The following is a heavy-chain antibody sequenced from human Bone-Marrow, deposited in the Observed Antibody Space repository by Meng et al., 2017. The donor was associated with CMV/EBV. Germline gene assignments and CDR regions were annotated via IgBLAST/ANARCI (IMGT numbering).Heavy chain of an antibody. CDR1: GGSIGTYY. CDR2: IYETGNA. V-gene: IGHV4-4*07. CDR3: ARRAAAGAPNRGMDY. Sequence: SGGSIGTYYWSWIRQPAGKGLEYIGRIYETGNANYNPSLKSRVTMSVDTSKNQLSLQLSSVTAADTAVYYCARRAAAGAPNRGMDYWGQGTLVTVSS. D-gene: IGHD6-13*01. J-gene: IGHJ4*02.